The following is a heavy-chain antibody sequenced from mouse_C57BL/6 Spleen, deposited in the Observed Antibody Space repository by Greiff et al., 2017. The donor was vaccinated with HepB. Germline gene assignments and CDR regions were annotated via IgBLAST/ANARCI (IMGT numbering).Heavy chain of an antibody. V-gene: IGHV1-22*01. Sequence: EVQLQQSGPELVKPGASVKMSCKASGYTFTDYNMHWVKQSHGKSLEWIGYINPNNGGTSYNQKFKGKATLTVNKSSSTAYMELRSLTSEDSAVYYCARYGGLLYYFDYWGQGTTLTVSS. CDR3: ARYGGLLYYFDY. J-gene: IGHJ2*01. CDR1: GYTFTDYN. CDR2: INPNNGGT. D-gene: IGHD1-1*02.